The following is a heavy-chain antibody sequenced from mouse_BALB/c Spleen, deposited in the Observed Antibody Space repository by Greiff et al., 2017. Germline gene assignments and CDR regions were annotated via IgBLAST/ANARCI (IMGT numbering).Heavy chain of an antibody. D-gene: IGHD1-2*01. CDR1: GFNIKDYY. CDR3: NAYPSLLRIRDGAMDY. Sequence: VQLQQSGAELVRSGASVKLSCTASGFNIKDYYMHWVKQRPEQGLEWIGWIDPENGDTEYAPKFQGKATMTADTSSNTAYLQLSSLTSEDTAVYYCNAYPSLLRIRDGAMDYWGQGTSVTVSS. CDR2: IDPENGDT. V-gene: IGHV14-4*02. J-gene: IGHJ4*01.